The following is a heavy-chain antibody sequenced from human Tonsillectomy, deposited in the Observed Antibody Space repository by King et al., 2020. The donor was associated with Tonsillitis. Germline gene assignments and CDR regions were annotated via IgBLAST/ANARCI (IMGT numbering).Heavy chain of an antibody. CDR2: IVPIFGTS. D-gene: IGHD3-3*01. CDR3: ARRLGVVAPFDS. J-gene: IGHJ4*02. CDR1: GDTFSTYG. Sequence: QLVQSGAEVKKPGSSVKVSCKASGDTFSTYGINWVRQAPGQGLEWMGRIVPIFGTSNYAQKFQGRVTMTADESTSTAYMELSSLRSEDTAVYYCARRLGVVAPFDSWGQGTLVTVSS. V-gene: IGHV1-69*15.